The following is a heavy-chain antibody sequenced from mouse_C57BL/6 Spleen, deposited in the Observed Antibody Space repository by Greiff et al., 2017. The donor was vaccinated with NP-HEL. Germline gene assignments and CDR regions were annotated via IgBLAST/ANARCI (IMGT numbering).Heavy chain of an antibody. V-gene: IGHV1-55*01. D-gene: IGHD1-1*01. Sequence: QVQLQQPGAELVKPGASVKMSCKASGYTFTSYWITWVKQRPGQGLEWIGDIYPGSGSTNYNEKFKSKATLTVDTSSSTAYMQLSSLTSEDSAVYYCARYYYGSSYGYFDDWGQGTTLTVSS. J-gene: IGHJ2*01. CDR1: GYTFTSYW. CDR2: IYPGSGST. CDR3: ARYYYGSSYGYFDD.